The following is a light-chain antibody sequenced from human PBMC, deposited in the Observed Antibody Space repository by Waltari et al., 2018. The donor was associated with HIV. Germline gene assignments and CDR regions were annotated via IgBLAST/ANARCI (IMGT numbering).Light chain of an antibody. Sequence: QSALTQPASVSGSPGPSIPIPSTGTTTHVCGKTYVSWYQQHPGKAPKLLIYAVSNRPSGVSNRFSGSKSGNTASLTISGLQAEDEADYYCSSYTRSSTLFGGGTKLTVL. CDR3: SSYTRSSTL. CDR2: AVS. V-gene: IGLV2-14*01. J-gene: IGLJ2*01. CDR1: TTHVCGKTY.